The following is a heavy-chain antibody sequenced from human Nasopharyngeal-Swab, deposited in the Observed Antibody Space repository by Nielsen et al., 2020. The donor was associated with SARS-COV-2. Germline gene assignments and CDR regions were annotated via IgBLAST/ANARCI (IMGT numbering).Heavy chain of an antibody. Sequence: GESLKISCAASGFTFSDYYMSWIRQAPGKGLEWISCISSSGATIHYADSVKGRFTISRDNAKNSLYLQMNSLRAEDTALYYCTTDFYFDYWGQGTLVTVSS. CDR3: TTDFYFDY. V-gene: IGHV3-11*01. CDR1: GFTFSDYY. J-gene: IGHJ4*02. CDR2: ISSSGATI.